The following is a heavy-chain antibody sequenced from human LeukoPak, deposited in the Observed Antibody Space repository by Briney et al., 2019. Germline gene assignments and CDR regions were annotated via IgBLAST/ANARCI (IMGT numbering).Heavy chain of an antibody. V-gene: IGHV4-38-2*02. D-gene: IGHD3-16*02. J-gene: IGHJ4*02. CDR1: GYSISSGYY. CDR2: IYHIGST. Sequence: SETLSLTCTVSGYSISSGYYWGWIRQPPGRGLGGMGYIYHIGSTYYNPSLKSRVTISVDRSKNQFSLKLSSVTAADTAVYYCARAETSTTWLTFGGVIAIHFDYWGRGTLVTVSS. CDR3: ARAETSTTWLTFGGVIAIHFDY.